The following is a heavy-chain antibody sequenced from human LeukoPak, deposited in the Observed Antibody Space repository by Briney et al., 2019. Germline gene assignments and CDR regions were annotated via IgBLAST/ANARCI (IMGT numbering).Heavy chain of an antibody. Sequence: GGSLRLSCAASGFTFNSYSMDWVRQAPGKGLEWVSSISSSSSSIYYADSVKGRFTISRDNAKNSLYLQMNSLRAEDTAVYYCARDYYMDVWGKGTTVTVSS. CDR3: ARDYYMDV. V-gene: IGHV3-21*01. CDR1: GFTFNSYS. J-gene: IGHJ6*03. CDR2: ISSSSSSI.